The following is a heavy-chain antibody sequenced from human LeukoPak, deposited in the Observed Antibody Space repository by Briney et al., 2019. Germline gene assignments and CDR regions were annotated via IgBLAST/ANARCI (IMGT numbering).Heavy chain of an antibody. CDR1: GFTVSSNY. D-gene: IGHD3-3*01. V-gene: IGHV3-53*01. CDR2: IHSGGST. Sequence: PGGSLRLSCAASGFTVSSNYMSWVRQAPGKGLEWVSVIHSGGSTYYADSVKGRFTISRDNSKNTLYLQMNSLRAEDTAVYYCATAKGLSIFGVVISDAFDIWGQGTMVTVSS. J-gene: IGHJ3*02. CDR3: ATAKGLSIFGVVISDAFDI.